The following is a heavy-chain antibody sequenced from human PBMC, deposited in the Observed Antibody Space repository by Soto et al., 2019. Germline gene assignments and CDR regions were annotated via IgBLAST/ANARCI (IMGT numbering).Heavy chain of an antibody. CDR3: TRDGRGLGRLSLFEY. CDR2: IYSGETT. D-gene: IGHD2-21*02. V-gene: IGHV3-53*01. CDR1: GLNVNSDY. Sequence: GGSLRLSCAASGLNVNSDYMNWVRQTPGKGLEWVASIYSGETTYYADSVRGRFTISSDKSKNTLYFQLSSLRIEDAAVYYCTRDGRGLGRLSLFEYWGQGVLVTVSS. J-gene: IGHJ4*02.